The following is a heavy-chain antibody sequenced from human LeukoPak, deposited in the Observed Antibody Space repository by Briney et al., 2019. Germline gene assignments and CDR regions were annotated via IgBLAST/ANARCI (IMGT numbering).Heavy chain of an antibody. CDR1: GYSISSGYY. J-gene: IGHJ4*02. Sequence: ASETLSLTCAVSGYSISSGYYWGWIRQPPGKGLEWIGSIYHSGSTYYNPSLKSRVTISVDTSKNQFSLKLSSVTAADTAVYYCARDTEKYYYDSSGYSIYYYFDYWGQGALVTVSS. D-gene: IGHD3-22*01. CDR3: ARDTEKYYYDSSGYSIYYYFDY. CDR2: IYHSGST. V-gene: IGHV4-38-2*02.